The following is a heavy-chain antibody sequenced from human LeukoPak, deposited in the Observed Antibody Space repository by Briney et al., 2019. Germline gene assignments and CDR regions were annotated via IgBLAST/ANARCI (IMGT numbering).Heavy chain of an antibody. J-gene: IGHJ4*02. CDR1: GYTFTGYF. D-gene: IGHD3-22*01. CDR3: ARDGNYYHSSGFNY. V-gene: IGHV1-2*02. Sequence: ASVKVSCKASGYTFTGYFIHWVRQAPGQGLEWMGWINPNSGGTNYAQKFQGRVTMTRDTSISTAYMELSRLRSDDTAVYYCARDGNYYHSSGFNYWGQGTLVTVSS. CDR2: INPNSGGT.